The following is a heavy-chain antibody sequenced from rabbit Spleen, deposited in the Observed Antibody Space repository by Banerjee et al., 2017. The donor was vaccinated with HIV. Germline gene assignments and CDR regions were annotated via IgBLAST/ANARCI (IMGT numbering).Heavy chain of an antibody. CDR1: GFSFSSSHN. Sequence: QSLEESGGDLVKPGASLTLTCTASGFSFSSSHNMCWVRQAPGKGLEWIACISADSSGSTYYASWAKGRFTISKTSSTTVTLQMTSLTAADTATYFCARDIYGYDGYAFNLWGPGTLVTVS. CDR2: ISADSSGST. J-gene: IGHJ4*01. CDR3: ARDIYGYDGYAFNL. V-gene: IGHV1S40*01. D-gene: IGHD6-1*01.